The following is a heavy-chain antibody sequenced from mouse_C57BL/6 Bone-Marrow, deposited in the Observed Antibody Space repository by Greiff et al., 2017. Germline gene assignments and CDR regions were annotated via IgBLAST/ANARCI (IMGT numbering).Heavy chain of an antibody. CDR1: GFTFSSYG. Sequence: EVHLVESGGDLVKPGGSLKLSCAASGFTFSSYGMSWVRQTPDKRLEWVATISSGGSYTYYPDSVKGRFTISRDNAKNTLYLQRSSLKSEDTAMYYCARHAYSVNAMDYWGQGTSVTVSS. V-gene: IGHV5-6*01. CDR2: ISSGGSYT. D-gene: IGHD2-12*01. J-gene: IGHJ4*01. CDR3: ARHAYSVNAMDY.